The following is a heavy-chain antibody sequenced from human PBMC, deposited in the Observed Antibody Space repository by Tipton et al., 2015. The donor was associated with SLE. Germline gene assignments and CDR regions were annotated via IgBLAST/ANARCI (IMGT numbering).Heavy chain of an antibody. CDR1: DDSIKYSSYY. D-gene: IGHD3-10*01. V-gene: IGHV4-61*09. Sequence: LRLSCTVSDDSIKYSSYYWGWIRQPAGKGLEWIGHIYTSGSTNYNPSLKSRVTISVDTSKNQFSLKLSPVTAADTAVYYCARVGPKGVDYWGQGTLVTVSS. CDR2: IYTSGST. J-gene: IGHJ4*02. CDR3: ARVGPKGVDY.